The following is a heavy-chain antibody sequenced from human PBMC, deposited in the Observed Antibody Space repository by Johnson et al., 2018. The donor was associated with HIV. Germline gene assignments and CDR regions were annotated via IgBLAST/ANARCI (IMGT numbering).Heavy chain of an antibody. CDR1: GFTFHDYD. CDR3: ARNTHYSANSGPKGNAFDI. Sequence: VQLVESGGGLVQPGRSLRLSCAASGFTFHDYDIHWVRQAPGKGLEWVSGISWNSATKDYADSVKGRFTISRDNAKNSLYLQMNSLRSEDTALYYCARNTHYSANSGPKGNAFDIWGQGTMVTVSS. D-gene: IGHD3-22*01. J-gene: IGHJ3*02. CDR2: ISWNSATK. V-gene: IGHV3-9*01.